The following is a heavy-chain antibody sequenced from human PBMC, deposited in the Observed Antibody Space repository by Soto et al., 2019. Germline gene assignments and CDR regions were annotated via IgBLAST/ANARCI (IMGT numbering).Heavy chain of an antibody. CDR2: IIPNSGGT. D-gene: IGHD6-13*01. V-gene: IGHV1-2*02. CDR3: ASIAPFDY. J-gene: IGHJ4*02. Sequence: QVQLVQSGAEVKKPGSSVKVSCKASGGTFSSYAISWVRQAPGQGLEWMGGIIPNSGGTNYAQKFQGRVTMTRDTSISTAYMELSRLRSDDTAVYYCASIAPFDYWGQGTLVTVSS. CDR1: GGTFSSYA.